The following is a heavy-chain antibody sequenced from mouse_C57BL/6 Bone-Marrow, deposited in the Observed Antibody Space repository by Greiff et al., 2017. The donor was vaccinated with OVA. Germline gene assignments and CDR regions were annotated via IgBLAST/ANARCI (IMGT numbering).Heavy chain of an antibody. CDR3: ATAYYNNPYYAMDY. CDR1: GYTFTDYY. V-gene: IGHV1-26*01. D-gene: IGHD2-5*01. J-gene: IGHJ4*01. CDR2: INPNNGGT. Sequence: EVQLQQSGPELVKPGASVKISCKASGYTFTDYYMNWVKQSHGKSLEWIGDINPNNGGTSYNQKFKGKATLTVDKSSSTAYMELRSLTSEDSAVYYCATAYYNNPYYAMDYWGQGTSVTVSS.